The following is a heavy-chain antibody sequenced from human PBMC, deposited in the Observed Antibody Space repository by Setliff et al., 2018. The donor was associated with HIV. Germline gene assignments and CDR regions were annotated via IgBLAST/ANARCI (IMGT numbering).Heavy chain of an antibody. CDR1: GFTFSSYA. Sequence: PGGSLRLSCAASGFTFSSYAMHWVRQAPGKGLEWVALIWNDGSKKYYVDSVKGRFTISRDNSKNTMYLQMNSLRAEDTAVYYCAKDPNYGSGTYPDSFQIWGQGTMVTVSS. D-gene: IGHD3-10*01. CDR2: IWNDGSKK. J-gene: IGHJ3*02. V-gene: IGHV3-30*07. CDR3: AKDPNYGSGTYPDSFQI.